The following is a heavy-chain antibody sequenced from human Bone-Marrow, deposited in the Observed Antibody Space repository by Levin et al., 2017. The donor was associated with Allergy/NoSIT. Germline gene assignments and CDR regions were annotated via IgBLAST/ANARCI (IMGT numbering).Heavy chain of an antibody. V-gene: IGHV3-23*01. CDR3: AKEMYYYGSGSYCPPCYYYYYMDV. Sequence: GGSLRLSCAASGFTFSSYAMSWVRQAPGKGLEWVSAISGSGGSTYYADSVKGRFTISRDNSKNTLYLQMNSLRAEDTAVYYCAKEMYYYGSGSYCPPCYYYYYMDVWGKGTTVTVSS. CDR2: ISGSGGST. CDR1: GFTFSSYA. D-gene: IGHD3-10*01. J-gene: IGHJ6*03.